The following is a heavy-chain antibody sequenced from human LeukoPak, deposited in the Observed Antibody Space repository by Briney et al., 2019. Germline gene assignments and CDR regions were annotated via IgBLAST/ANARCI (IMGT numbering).Heavy chain of an antibody. V-gene: IGHV4-59*01. J-gene: IGHJ4*02. CDR3: ARPPHYYDTSGYSV. CDR2: VSNIETT. Sequence: SETLSLTCAVYGGSFSGYYWSWLRQPPGKRLEWIGYVSNIETTNYNPSLKSRVTISVDTSKNQFSLRLNSVTAADTAVYYYARPPHYYDTSGYSVWGQGTLVTVSS. CDR1: GGSFSGYY. D-gene: IGHD3-22*01.